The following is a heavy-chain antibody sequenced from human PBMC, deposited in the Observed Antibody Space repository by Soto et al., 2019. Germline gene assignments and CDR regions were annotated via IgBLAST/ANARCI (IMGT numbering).Heavy chain of an antibody. CDR3: ARTTVTTSAFDI. V-gene: IGHV4-4*02. CDR1: SGSIRGSNW. Sequence: ASETLCLTCAVASGSIRGSNWWSWVRQPPGKGLEWIGEIYHSGSTNYNPSLKSRVTISVDKSKNQFSLKLSSVTAADTAVYYCARTTVTTSAFDIWGQGTMVT. CDR2: IYHSGST. D-gene: IGHD4-17*01. J-gene: IGHJ3*02.